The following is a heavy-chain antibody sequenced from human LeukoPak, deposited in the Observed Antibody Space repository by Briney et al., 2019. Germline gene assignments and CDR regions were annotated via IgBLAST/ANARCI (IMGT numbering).Heavy chain of an antibody. V-gene: IGHV3-74*01. CDR1: GFTFSSYW. J-gene: IGHJ4*02. CDR2: IDTGGSNT. Sequence: PGGSLRLSCVVSGFTFSSYWMHWVRQGPGKGLVWVSRIDTGGSNTLYADSVRGRFTISRDNAKNTLYLQMNSLRVEDTAMYYCARVGRGYSNSSPPDYWGQGTLVTVSS. CDR3: ARVGRGYSNSSPPDY. D-gene: IGHD6-6*01.